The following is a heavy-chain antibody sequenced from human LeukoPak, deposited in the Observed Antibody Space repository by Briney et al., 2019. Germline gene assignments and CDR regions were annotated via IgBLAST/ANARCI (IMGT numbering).Heavy chain of an antibody. D-gene: IGHD3-22*01. Sequence: PSETLSLTCAVYGGSFSGYYWSWIRQPPGKGLEWIGEINHSGSTNYNPSLKSRVTISVDTSKNQFSLKLSSVTAADTAVYYCARSYYYDSLNPWGQGTLVTVSS. CDR3: ARSYYYDSLNP. V-gene: IGHV4-34*01. J-gene: IGHJ5*02. CDR2: INHSGST. CDR1: GGSFSGYY.